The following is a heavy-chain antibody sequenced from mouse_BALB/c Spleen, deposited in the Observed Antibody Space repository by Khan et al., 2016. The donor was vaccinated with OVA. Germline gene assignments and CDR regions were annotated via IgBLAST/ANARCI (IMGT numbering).Heavy chain of an antibody. J-gene: IGHJ2*01. V-gene: IGHV1S137*01. CDR2: ISTYSGNT. D-gene: IGHD2-3*01. Sequence: QVQLQQSGPELVRPGVSVKISCKGSGYTFTDYAMYWVKQSHAKSLEWIGLISTYSGNTNYNQKFKGKATMTVDKSSSTAYMELARLTFEDSAISNWARPAYDGYYDYWGQGTTLTVSS. CDR1: GYTFTDYA. CDR3: ARPAYDGYYDY.